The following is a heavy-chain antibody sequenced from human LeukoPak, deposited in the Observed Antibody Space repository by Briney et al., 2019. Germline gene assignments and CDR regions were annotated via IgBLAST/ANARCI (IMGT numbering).Heavy chain of an antibody. V-gene: IGHV1-69*05. CDR1: GGTFSSYA. CDR2: IIPIFGTA. J-gene: IGHJ4*02. CDR3: EGTERWFGELKDY. D-gene: IGHD3-10*01. Sequence: SVKVSCKASGGTFSSYAISWVRQAPGQGLEWMGGIIPIFGTANYAQKFQGRVTITTDESTSTAYMELSSLRSEDPAVYYCEGTERWFGELKDYWGQGTLVTVSS.